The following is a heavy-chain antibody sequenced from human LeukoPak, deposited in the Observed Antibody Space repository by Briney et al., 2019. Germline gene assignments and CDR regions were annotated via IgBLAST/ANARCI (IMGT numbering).Heavy chain of an antibody. CDR3: ARGRLSTTTTWVFDY. Sequence: SETLSLTCAVYGVSFSSSYWTWIRQPPGKGLEWLGEINHRGTTNYSPSLRSRVTISLDTSKNQFSLTLNSVTAADTAVYYCARGRLSTTTTWVFDYWGLGTLVTVSS. D-gene: IGHD4-17*01. CDR2: INHRGTT. J-gene: IGHJ4*02. CDR1: GVSFSSSY. V-gene: IGHV4-34*01.